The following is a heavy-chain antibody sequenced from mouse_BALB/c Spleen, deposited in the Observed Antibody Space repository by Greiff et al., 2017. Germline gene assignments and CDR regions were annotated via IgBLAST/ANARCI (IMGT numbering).Heavy chain of an antibody. V-gene: IGHV5-12-1*01. J-gene: IGHJ1*01. CDR1: GFTFSSYG. CDR2: ISSGGGST. CDR3: ARITTVVANWYVDV. Sequence: EVMLVESGGGLVQPGGSLKLSCAASGFTFSSYGMSWVRQTPDKRLEWVAYISSGGGSTYYPDTVKGRFTISRDNAKNTLYLQMSSLKSEDTAMYYCARITTVVANWYVDVWGAGTTVTVSS. D-gene: IGHD1-1*01.